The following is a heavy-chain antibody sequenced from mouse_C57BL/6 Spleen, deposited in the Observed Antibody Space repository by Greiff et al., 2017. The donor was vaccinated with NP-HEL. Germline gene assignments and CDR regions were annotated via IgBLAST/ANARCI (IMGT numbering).Heavy chain of an antibody. CDR3: ARERDWDFDY. D-gene: IGHD4-1*01. V-gene: IGHV5-4*01. J-gene: IGHJ2*01. CDR1: GFTFSSYA. CDR2: ISDGGSYT. Sequence: EVKLVESGGGLVKPGGSLKLSCAASGFTFSSYAMSWVRQTPEKRLEWVATISDGGSYTYYPDNVKGRFTISRDNAKNNLYLQMSHLKSEDTAMYYCARERDWDFDYWGQGTTLTVS.